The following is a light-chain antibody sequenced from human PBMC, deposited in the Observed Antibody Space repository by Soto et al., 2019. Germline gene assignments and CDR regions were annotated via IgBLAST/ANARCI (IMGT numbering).Light chain of an antibody. CDR3: QQYNNWPPWT. J-gene: IGKJ1*01. Sequence: IGRTQTPDTLSVVPGERATLSFRVSQSVSSNLAWYQQKPGQAPRLLIYGASTRATGIPARFSGSGSGTEFTLTISSLQSEDFAVYYCQQYNNWPPWTSCQGSMVAIK. CDR1: QSVSSN. V-gene: IGKV3-15*01. CDR2: GAS.